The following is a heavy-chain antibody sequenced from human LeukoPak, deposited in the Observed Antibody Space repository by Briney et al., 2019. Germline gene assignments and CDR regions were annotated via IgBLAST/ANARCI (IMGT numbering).Heavy chain of an antibody. Sequence: GGSLRLSRAASGFTFSTYGMHWVRQTPGKGLDWVALISYDGSYKYYTDSVKGRFTISRDNSKNIMYLQMNSLRPDDTAVYYCAKELKPMIVVADLFDYWGQGTLVTVSS. V-gene: IGHV3-30*18. CDR3: AKELKPMIVVADLFDY. CDR2: ISYDGSYK. D-gene: IGHD3-22*01. CDR1: GFTFSTYG. J-gene: IGHJ4*02.